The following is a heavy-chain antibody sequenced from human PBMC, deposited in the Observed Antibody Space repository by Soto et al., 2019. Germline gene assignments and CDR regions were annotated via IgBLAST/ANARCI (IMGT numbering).Heavy chain of an antibody. CDR3: ARELYDYVWGSYRGVDY. D-gene: IGHD3-16*02. V-gene: IGHV4-39*02. J-gene: IGHJ4*02. CDR2: IYYSGST. CDR1: GGSISSSSYY. Sequence: QLQLQESGPGLVKPSETLSLTCTVSGGSISSSSYYWGWIRQPPGKGLEWIGSIYYSGSTYYNPSLKSRVTISVDTSKNQFSLKLSSVTAADTAVYYCARELYDYVWGSYRGVDYWGQGTLVTVSS.